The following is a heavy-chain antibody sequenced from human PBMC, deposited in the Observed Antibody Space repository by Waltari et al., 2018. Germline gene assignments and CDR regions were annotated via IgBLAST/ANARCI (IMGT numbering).Heavy chain of an antibody. D-gene: IGHD3-16*01. CDR2: IYSGGST. J-gene: IGHJ4*02. Sequence: EVQLVESGGGLITPGGSLRLSCAVSGFTVSSNYMSWVRQAPGKGLEWVSVIYSGGSTYYADSVKGRFTVSRDNSKNTLYLQMNSLRAEDTALYYCARDGGEGTLDYWGQGTLVTVSS. CDR3: ARDGGEGTLDY. V-gene: IGHV3-53*01. CDR1: GFTVSSNY.